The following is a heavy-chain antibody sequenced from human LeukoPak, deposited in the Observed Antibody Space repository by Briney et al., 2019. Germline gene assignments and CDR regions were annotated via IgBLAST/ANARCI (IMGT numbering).Heavy chain of an antibody. CDR1: GYTFTSYG. Sequence: EASVKVSCKASGYTFTSYGIRWVRQAPGQGLEWMVWISAYNGNTNYAQKLQGRVTMTTDTSTSTAYMELRSLRSDDTAVYYCARGHYYDSSGYYLYLYYFDYWGQGTLVTVSS. CDR2: ISAYNGNT. D-gene: IGHD3-22*01. CDR3: ARGHYYDSSGYYLYLYYFDY. J-gene: IGHJ4*02. V-gene: IGHV1-18*01.